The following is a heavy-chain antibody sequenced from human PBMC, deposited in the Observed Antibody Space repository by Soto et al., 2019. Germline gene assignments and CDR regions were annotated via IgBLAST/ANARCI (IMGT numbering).Heavy chain of an antibody. CDR2: MNPNSGNT. D-gene: IGHD2-15*01. V-gene: IGHV1-8*01. CDR1: GYTFTSYD. Sequence: AAVKVSCKASGYTFTSYDINWVRQATGQGLEWMGWMNPNSGNTGYAQKFQGRVTMTRNTSISTAYMELSSLRSEDTAVYYCARVVVDTYCSGGSCYQRTDAFDIWGQGTMGTVSS. CDR3: ARVVVDTYCSGGSCYQRTDAFDI. J-gene: IGHJ3*02.